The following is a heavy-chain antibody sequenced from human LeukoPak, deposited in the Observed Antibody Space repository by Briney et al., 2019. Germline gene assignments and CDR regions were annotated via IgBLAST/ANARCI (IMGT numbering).Heavy chain of an antibody. CDR1: GGSISSGNW. CDR2: IYYSGST. J-gene: IGHJ4*02. V-gene: IGHV4-59*08. D-gene: IGHD3-22*01. Sequence: SETLSLTCTVSGGSISSGNWWSWVRQPPGKGLEWIGYIYYSGSTNYNPSLKSRVTISVDTSKNQFSLKLSSVTAADTAVYYCARHPRIVSGYYWVDYWGQGTLVTVSS. CDR3: ARHPRIVSGYYWVDY.